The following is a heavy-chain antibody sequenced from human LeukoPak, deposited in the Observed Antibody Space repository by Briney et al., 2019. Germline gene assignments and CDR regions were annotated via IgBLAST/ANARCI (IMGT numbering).Heavy chain of an antibody. CDR2: INHSGST. CDR1: GGSFSGYY. Sequence: SETLSLTCAVYGGSFSGYYWSWIRQPPGKGLEWIGEINHSGSTNYNPSLKSRVTISVDTSKNQFSLKLSSVTAADTAVYYCARLRRWFDPWGQGTLVTVSS. V-gene: IGHV4-34*01. CDR3: ARLRRWFDP. J-gene: IGHJ5*02.